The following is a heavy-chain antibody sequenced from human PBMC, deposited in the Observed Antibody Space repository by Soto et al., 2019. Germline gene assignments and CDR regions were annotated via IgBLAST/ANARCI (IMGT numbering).Heavy chain of an antibody. J-gene: IGHJ4*02. CDR1: GFTFSDYY. CDR2: ISSSGSTI. V-gene: IGHV3-11*01. D-gene: IGHD6-13*01. Sequence: HVQVVESGGGLVKPGGSLRLSCAASGFTFSDYYMSWIRQAPGKGLEWVSYISSSGSTIYYADSVKGRFTISRDNAKNSLYLQMNSLRAEDTAVYYCAREPPSIAAAEYYFDYWGQGTLVTVSS. CDR3: AREPPSIAAAEYYFDY.